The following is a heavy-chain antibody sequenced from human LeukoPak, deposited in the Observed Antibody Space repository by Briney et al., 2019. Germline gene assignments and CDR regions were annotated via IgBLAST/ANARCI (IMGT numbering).Heavy chain of an antibody. CDR1: GGSISSSSYY. V-gene: IGHV4-39*07. Sequence: SETLSLTCTVSGGSISSSSYYWGWIRQPPGKGLEWIGSIYYSGSTYYNPSLKSRVTISVDTSKNQFSLKLSSVTAADTAVYYCAADDYGDKDGGYWGQGTLVTVSS. CDR3: AADDYGDKDGGY. J-gene: IGHJ4*02. CDR2: IYYSGST. D-gene: IGHD4-17*01.